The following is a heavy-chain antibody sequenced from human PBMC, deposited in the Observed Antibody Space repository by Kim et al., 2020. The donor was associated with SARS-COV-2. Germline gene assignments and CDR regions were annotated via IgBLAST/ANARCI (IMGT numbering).Heavy chain of an antibody. J-gene: IGHJ4*02. V-gene: IGHV3-66*01. CDR3: AREHTYYYDSSGYFFDY. D-gene: IGHD3-22*01. Sequence: VKGRFTISRDNSKNTLYLQMNSLRAEDTAVYYCAREHTYYYDSSGYFFDYWGQGTLVTVSS.